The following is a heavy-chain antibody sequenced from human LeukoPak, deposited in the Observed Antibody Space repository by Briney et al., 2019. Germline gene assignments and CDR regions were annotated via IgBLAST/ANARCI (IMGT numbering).Heavy chain of an antibody. D-gene: IGHD3-10*01. V-gene: IGHV1-46*01. CDR3: ARDRRGEVDQYYLDY. CDR1: GYTFTSYY. J-gene: IGHJ4*02. CDR2: INPSGGST. Sequence: ASVKVSCKASGYTFTSYYMHWVRQAPGQGLEWMGIINPSGGSTSYAQKFQGRVTMTRDMSTSTVYMELSSLRSEDTAVYYCARDRRGEVDQYYLDYWGQGTLVTVSS.